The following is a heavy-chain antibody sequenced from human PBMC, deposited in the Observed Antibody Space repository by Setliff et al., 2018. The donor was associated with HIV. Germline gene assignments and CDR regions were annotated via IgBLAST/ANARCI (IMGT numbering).Heavy chain of an antibody. J-gene: IGHJ5*02. CDR1: GYSFTDYW. D-gene: IGHD2-2*01. CDR2: IYPGEEFNL. CDR3: ARHVTTVATSWFDP. V-gene: IGHV5-51*01. Sequence: PGESLKISCKGSGYSFTDYWIGWVRQMPGKGLEWVGFIYPGEEFNLRYSPSFQGHVTISVDRSISTAYLQWRTLKASDSGMYYCARHVTTVATSWFDPWGQGTLVTVSS.